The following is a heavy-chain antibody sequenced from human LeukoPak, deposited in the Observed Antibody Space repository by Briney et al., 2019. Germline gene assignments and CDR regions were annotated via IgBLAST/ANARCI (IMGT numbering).Heavy chain of an antibody. D-gene: IGHD3-22*01. V-gene: IGHV4-34*01. CDR3: ARGDSSDYYPW. CDR2: INHSGST. CDR1: GGSFSGYY. Sequence: SSETLSLTCAVYGGSFSGYYWSWIRQPPGKGLEWIGEINHSGSTNYNPSLKSRVTISVDTSKNQFSLKLSSVTAADTAVYYCARGDSSDYYPWGGQGTLVTVSS. J-gene: IGHJ4*02.